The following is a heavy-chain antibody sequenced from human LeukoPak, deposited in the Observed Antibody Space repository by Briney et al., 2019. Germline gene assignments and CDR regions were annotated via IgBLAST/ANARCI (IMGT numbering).Heavy chain of an antibody. Sequence: PGGSLRLSCAASGFTFSSYNMNWVRQAPGKGLEWVSSITSSSNYIYYADSVKGRFTISRDNAKNSLYLQMNSLRAEDTTVYYCARDCWDYGSGSYCGIDYWGHGTLVTVSS. V-gene: IGHV3-21*03. D-gene: IGHD3-10*01. CDR1: GFTFSSYN. J-gene: IGHJ4*01. CDR3: ARDCWDYGSGSYCGIDY. CDR2: ITSSSNYI.